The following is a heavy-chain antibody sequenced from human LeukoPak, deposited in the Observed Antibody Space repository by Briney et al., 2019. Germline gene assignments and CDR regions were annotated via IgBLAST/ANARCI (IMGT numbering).Heavy chain of an antibody. V-gene: IGHV1-69*06. CDR2: IIPIFGTA. Sequence: ASVKVSCKASGGTFSSYAISWVRQAPGQGLEWMGGIIPIFGTANYAQKFQGRVTITADKSTSTAYMELSSLRSEDTAVYYCARALTGNYYDSSGYYIGGGYWGQGTLVTVSS. CDR3: ARALTGNYYDSSGYYIGGGY. CDR1: GGTFSSYA. D-gene: IGHD3-22*01. J-gene: IGHJ4*02.